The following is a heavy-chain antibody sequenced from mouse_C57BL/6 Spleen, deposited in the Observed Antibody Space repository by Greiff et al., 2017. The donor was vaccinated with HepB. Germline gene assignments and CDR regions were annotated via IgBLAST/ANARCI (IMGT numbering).Heavy chain of an antibody. Sequence: EVQLVESGPGLVKPSQSLSLTCSVTGYSITSGYYWNWIRQFPGNNLEWMGYISYDGSNNYNPSLKNRISITRDTSKNQFFLKLNSVTTEDTATYYCARPKRSSSWFAYWGQGTLVTVSA. CDR1: GYSITSGYY. V-gene: IGHV3-6*01. J-gene: IGHJ3*01. D-gene: IGHD1-1*01. CDR3: ARPKRSSSWFAY. CDR2: ISYDGSN.